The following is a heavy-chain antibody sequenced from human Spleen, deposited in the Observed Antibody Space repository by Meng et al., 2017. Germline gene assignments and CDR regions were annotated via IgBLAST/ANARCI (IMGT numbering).Heavy chain of an antibody. CDR3: THTFLRGIYY. J-gene: IGHJ4*02. V-gene: IGHV2-5*02. Sequence: GWIRQPPGKALEWLALIYWDGDQRYSPSLKSRLTISKDTSKNQVVLTMTNMDPVDTATYYCTHTFLRGIYYWGQGTLVTVSS. D-gene: IGHD2/OR15-2a*01. CDR2: IYWDGDQ.